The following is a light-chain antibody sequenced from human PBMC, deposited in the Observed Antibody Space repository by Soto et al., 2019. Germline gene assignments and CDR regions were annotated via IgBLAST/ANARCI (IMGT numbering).Light chain of an antibody. CDR1: QSVRRDY. CDR2: DAS. J-gene: IGKJ4*01. V-gene: IGKV3-11*01. CDR3: QQRSNWPPLT. Sequence: DIVLTQSPGTLSSSLGERATLSCRASQSVRRDYLAWFQQKPGQAPRLLIYDASNRAAGIPARFSGSGSGTDFTLTISSLEPEDSAVYYCQQRSNWPPLTFGGGTKVEIK.